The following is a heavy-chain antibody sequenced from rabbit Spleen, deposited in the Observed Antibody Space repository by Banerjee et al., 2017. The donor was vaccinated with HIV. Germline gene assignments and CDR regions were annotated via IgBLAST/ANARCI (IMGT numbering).Heavy chain of an antibody. CDR3: ARGWYAGYGAGAYASNL. V-gene: IGHV1S40*01. CDR2: IYTRSGSA. CDR1: GVSFSFSDY. J-gene: IGHJ6*01. D-gene: IGHD7-1*01. Sequence: QSLEESGGDLVKPGASLTLTCTASGVSFSFSDYMCWVRQAPGKGLELVAYIYTRSGSAWYASWVKGRFTVSKASSTTVTLQMTSLTVADTATYFCARGWYAGYGAGAYASNLWGQGTLVTVS.